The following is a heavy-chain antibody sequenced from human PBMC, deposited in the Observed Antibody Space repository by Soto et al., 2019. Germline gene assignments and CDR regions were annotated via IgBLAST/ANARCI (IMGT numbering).Heavy chain of an antibody. Sequence: ASVKVSCKASGYTFTSYAMHWVRQAPGQRLEWMGWINAGNGNTKYSQKFQGRVTITRDTPASTAYMELSSLRSEDTAVYYCARAVAASAPFDYWGQGTLVTVSS. CDR1: GYTFTSYA. V-gene: IGHV1-3*01. D-gene: IGHD2-15*01. J-gene: IGHJ4*02. CDR3: ARAVAASAPFDY. CDR2: INAGNGNT.